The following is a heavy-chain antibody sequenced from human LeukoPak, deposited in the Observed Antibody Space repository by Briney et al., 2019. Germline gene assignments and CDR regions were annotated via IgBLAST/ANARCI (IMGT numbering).Heavy chain of an antibody. D-gene: IGHD2-21*01. J-gene: IGHJ4*02. CDR2: ISTSGGTI. Sequence: GGSLRLSCAASGFTFSSSSMNWVRQAPEKGLEWVSYISTSGGTIYYADSVKGRFTISRDNAKNSLYLQMDSLRAEDTAVYFCAKDSTMWPHYFDHWGQGILVIVSS. V-gene: IGHV3-48*01. CDR3: AKDSTMWPHYFDH. CDR1: GFTFSSSS.